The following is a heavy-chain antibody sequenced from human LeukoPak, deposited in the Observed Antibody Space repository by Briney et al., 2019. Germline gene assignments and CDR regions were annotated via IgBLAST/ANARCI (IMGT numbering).Heavy chain of an antibody. J-gene: IGHJ6*02. V-gene: IGHV3-30*03. CDR2: ISYDGSNK. D-gene: IGHD6-19*01. CDR1: GFTFSSYG. Sequence: GGSLRLSCAASGFTFSSYGMHWVRQAPGKGLEWVAVISYDGSNKYYADSVKGRFTISRDNSKNTLYLQMNSLRAEDTAVYYCAYSSGPDGNYGMDVWGQGTTVTVSS. CDR3: AYSSGPDGNYGMDV.